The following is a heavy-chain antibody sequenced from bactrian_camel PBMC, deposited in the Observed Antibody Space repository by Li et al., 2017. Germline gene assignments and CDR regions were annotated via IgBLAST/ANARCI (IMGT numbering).Heavy chain of an antibody. Sequence: VQLVESGGDSVQAGGTLRLSCRGVVPYRKYCMAWFRQAPGKERENVAEIESRGSATYVDSVKGRFTISKDSANNTLWLQMDSLKPEDTAVYYCAAELAPCRHISGVASAFYWGLGTQVTVS. CDR2: IESRGSA. D-gene: IGHD2*01. J-gene: IGHJ4*01. V-gene: IGHV3S55*01. CDR3: AAELAPCRHISGVASAFY. CDR1: VVPYRKYC.